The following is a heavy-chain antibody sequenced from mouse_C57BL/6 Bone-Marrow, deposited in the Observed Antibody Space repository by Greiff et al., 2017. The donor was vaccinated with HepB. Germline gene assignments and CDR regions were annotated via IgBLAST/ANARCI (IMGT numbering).Heavy chain of an antibody. V-gene: IGHV1-64*01. Sequence: VQLQQPGAELVKPGASVKLSCKASGYTFTSYWMHWVKQRPGQGLEWIGMIHPNSGSTNYNEKFKSKATLTVDKSSSTAYMQLSSLTSGDSAVYYCAKEEAITTVVARGDYWGQGTTLTVSS. CDR2: IHPNSGST. J-gene: IGHJ2*01. D-gene: IGHD1-1*01. CDR3: AKEEAITTVVARGDY. CDR1: GYTFTSYW.